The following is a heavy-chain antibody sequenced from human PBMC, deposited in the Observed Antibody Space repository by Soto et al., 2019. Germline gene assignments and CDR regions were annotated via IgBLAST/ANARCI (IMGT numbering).Heavy chain of an antibody. J-gene: IGHJ5*02. CDR1: GFTFSNAW. CDR2: IKSKTDGGTT. Sequence: EVQLVESGGGLVKPGGSLRLSCAASGFTFSNAWMSWVRQAPGKGLEWVGRIKSKTDGGTTDYAAPVKGRFTISRDDSTNTLYLQMNSLKTEDTAVYYCTTRLRGYCSGGSCGRFDPWGQGTLVTVSS. D-gene: IGHD2-15*01. V-gene: IGHV3-15*01. CDR3: TTRLRGYCSGGSCGRFDP.